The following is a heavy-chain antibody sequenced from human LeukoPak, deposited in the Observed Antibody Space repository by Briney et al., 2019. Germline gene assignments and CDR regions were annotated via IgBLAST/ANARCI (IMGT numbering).Heavy chain of an antibody. CDR3: ARELLRPYYYYYYMDV. Sequence: PSETLSLTCAVYGGSFGGYYWSWIRQPPGKGLEWIGEINHSGSTNYNPSLKSRVTISVDTSKNQFSLKLSSVTAADTAVYYCARELLRPYYYYYYMDVWGKGTTVTVSS. V-gene: IGHV4-34*01. CDR1: GGSFGGYY. D-gene: IGHD3-10*01. J-gene: IGHJ6*03. CDR2: INHSGST.